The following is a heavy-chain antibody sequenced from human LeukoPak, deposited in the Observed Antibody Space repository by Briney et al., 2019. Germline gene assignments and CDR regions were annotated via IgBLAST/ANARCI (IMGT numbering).Heavy chain of an antibody. CDR2: FRPEDGEA. Sequence: ASVNVSCKVSGYILTAVCIHWVRQAAGEGLERMGGFRPEDGEAISAQKFQGRVTMAEDTSADTVYMELRSLTSDDTAVYYCATGGPPDFYDSPSHWGQGTLVTVSS. J-gene: IGHJ4*02. CDR1: GYILTAVC. V-gene: IGHV1-24*01. D-gene: IGHD3-22*01. CDR3: ATGGPPDFYDSPSH.